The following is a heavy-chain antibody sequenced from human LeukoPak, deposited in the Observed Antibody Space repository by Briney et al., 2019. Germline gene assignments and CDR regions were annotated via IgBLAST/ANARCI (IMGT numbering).Heavy chain of an antibody. D-gene: IGHD2-2*01. CDR1: GGSISSSSYY. Sequence: SETLSLTCTVSGGSISSSSYYWGWIRQRPGKGLEWVGSIYYSGNTYYNPSLKSRVTISVDTSKNRFSLKLSSVTAADTAVYYCARPQMSSTSCWVYWGQGTLVTVSS. J-gene: IGHJ4*02. CDR3: ARPQMSSTSCWVY. V-gene: IGHV4-39*01. CDR2: IYYSGNT.